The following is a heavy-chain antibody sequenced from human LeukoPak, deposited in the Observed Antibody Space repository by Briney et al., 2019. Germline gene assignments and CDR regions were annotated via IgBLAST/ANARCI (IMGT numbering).Heavy chain of an antibody. CDR3: ARYSVSYPHDAFDI. V-gene: IGHV4-59*01. D-gene: IGHD1-26*01. CDR2: IYYSGST. Sequence: PSETLSLTCTVSGCSISSYYWSWIRQPPGKGLEWIGYIYYSGSTSYNPSLKSRVTISVDTSKKQFSLKLSSVTAADTAFYYCARYSVSYPHDAFDIWGQGTMVTVSS. J-gene: IGHJ3*02. CDR1: GCSISSYY.